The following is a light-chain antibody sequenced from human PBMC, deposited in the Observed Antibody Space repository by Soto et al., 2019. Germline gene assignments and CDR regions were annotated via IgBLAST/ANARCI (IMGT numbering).Light chain of an antibody. J-gene: IGLJ1*01. CDR1: SNDVGGYNY. CDR2: EVS. CDR3: NSYTRSTSFV. Sequence: QSALTQPASVSGSPGQSITISCTGTSNDVGGYNYVTWYQQHPGEAPRLILYEVSHRPSGVSDRFSGSESGNTASLTISGLQPEDEADYYCNSYTRSTSFVFGSGTKLTVL. V-gene: IGLV2-14*01.